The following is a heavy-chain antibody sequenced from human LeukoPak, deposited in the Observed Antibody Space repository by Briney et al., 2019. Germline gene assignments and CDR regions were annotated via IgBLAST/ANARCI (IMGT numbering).Heavy chain of an antibody. J-gene: IGHJ4*02. D-gene: IGHD4-17*01. Sequence: GGSLRLSCAASGFTFSSYCMNWVRQAPGKGLEWVSSISSSSSYIYYADSVKGRFTISRDNAKNSLYLQMNSLRAEDTAVYYCARSGDLYYFDYWGQGTLVTVSS. V-gene: IGHV3-21*01. CDR1: GFTFSSYC. CDR3: ARSGDLYYFDY. CDR2: ISSSSSYI.